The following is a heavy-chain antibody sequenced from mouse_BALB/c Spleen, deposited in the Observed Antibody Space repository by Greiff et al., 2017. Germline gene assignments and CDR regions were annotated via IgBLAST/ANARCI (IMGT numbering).Heavy chain of an antibody. V-gene: IGHV5-9-3*01. D-gene: IGHD2-3*01. J-gene: IGHJ4*01. CDR1: GFTFSSYA. Sequence: EVQLVESGGGLVKPGGSLKLSCAASGFTFSSYAMSWVRQTPEKRLEWVATISSGGSYTYYPDSVKGRFTLSRDNAKNTLYLQMSSLRSEDTAMYYCARQDGYYAMDDWGQGTSVTVSS. CDR2: ISSGGSYT. CDR3: ARQDGYYAMDD.